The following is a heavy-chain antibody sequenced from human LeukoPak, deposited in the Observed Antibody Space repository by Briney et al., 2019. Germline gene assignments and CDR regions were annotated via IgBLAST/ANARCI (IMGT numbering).Heavy chain of an antibody. J-gene: IGHJ6*03. Sequence: SETLSLTCAVYGGSFSGYYWSWIRQPPGKGLEWIGEINHSGSTNYNPSLKSRVTISVDTSKNQFSLKLSSVTAADTAVYYCARRVRLCSSTSCYYYYYYYMDVWGKGTTVTVSS. CDR3: ARRVRLCSSTSCYYYYYYYMDV. V-gene: IGHV4-34*01. CDR1: GGSFSGYY. D-gene: IGHD2-2*01. CDR2: INHSGST.